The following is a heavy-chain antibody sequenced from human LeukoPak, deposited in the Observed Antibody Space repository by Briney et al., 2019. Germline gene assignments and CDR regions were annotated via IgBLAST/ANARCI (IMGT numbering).Heavy chain of an antibody. CDR3: ARVGPQTRYYYYYYMDV. Sequence: SETLSLTCTVSGGSISSGNYYWSWIRQPAGKGLEWIGRVYSSGSTNYNPSLKSRATISVDTSKNQFSLKLSSVTAADTAVYYCARVGPQTRYYYYYYMDVWGKGTTVTISS. D-gene: IGHD3/OR15-3a*01. V-gene: IGHV4-61*02. CDR2: VYSSGST. J-gene: IGHJ6*03. CDR1: GGSISSGNYY.